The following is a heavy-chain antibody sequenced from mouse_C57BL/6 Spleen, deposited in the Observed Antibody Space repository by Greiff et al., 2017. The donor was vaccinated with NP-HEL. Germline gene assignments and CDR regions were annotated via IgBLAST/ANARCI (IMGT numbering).Heavy chain of an antibody. J-gene: IGHJ2*01. V-gene: IGHV1-42*01. CDR3: ARITTVGFDY. CDR2: INPSTGGT. D-gene: IGHD1-1*01. CDR1: GYSFTGYY. Sequence: VQLQQSGPELVKPGASVKISCKASGYSFTGYYMNWVKQSPEKSLEWIGEINPSTGGTTYNPKFKAKATLTVDKSSSTAYMQLKSLTSEDSAVYYCARITTVGFDYWGQGTTLTFSS.